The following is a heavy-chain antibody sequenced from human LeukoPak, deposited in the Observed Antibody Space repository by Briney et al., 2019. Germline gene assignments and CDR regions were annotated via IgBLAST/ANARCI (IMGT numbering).Heavy chain of an antibody. CDR2: INPNSGDT. J-gene: IGHJ4*02. CDR1: GYIFTDYY. Sequence: ASVTVSCKASGYIFTDYYIHWVRQAPGQGPEWMGRINPNSGDTDSAQKFQGRVTMTRVTSITTVYMEMRRLTSDSTAVYYCARVAYGNNATPFDHWGQGTLVIVS. V-gene: IGHV1-2*06. CDR3: ARVAYGNNATPFDH. D-gene: IGHD4-11*01.